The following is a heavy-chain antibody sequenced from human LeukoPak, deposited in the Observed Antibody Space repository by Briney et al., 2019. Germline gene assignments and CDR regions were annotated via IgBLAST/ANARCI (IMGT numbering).Heavy chain of an antibody. Sequence: PGGSLRLSCAASGFTFSSYWMSWVRQAPGKGLEWVAVISYDGSNKYCADSVKGRFTISRDNSKNTLYLQMNSLRAEDTAVYYCASLIAAREDYWGQGTLVTVSS. D-gene: IGHD6-6*01. J-gene: IGHJ4*02. CDR3: ASLIAAREDY. CDR2: ISYDGSNK. CDR1: GFTFSSYW. V-gene: IGHV3-30*03.